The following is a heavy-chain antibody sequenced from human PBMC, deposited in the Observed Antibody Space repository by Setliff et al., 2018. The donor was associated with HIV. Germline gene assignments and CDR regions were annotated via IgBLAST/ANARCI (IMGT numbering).Heavy chain of an antibody. J-gene: IGHJ3*02. CDR1: GGTFSSYA. CDR2: IIPILGIA. V-gene: IGHV1-69*10. Sequence: SVKVSCKASGGTFSSYAISWVRQAPGQGLEWMGGIIPILGIANYAQKFQGRVTITRDTSASTAYMELSSLRPEDTAVYYCARGRDDYNYDPFDIWGQGTMVTVSS. D-gene: IGHD4-4*01. CDR3: ARGRDDYNYDPFDI.